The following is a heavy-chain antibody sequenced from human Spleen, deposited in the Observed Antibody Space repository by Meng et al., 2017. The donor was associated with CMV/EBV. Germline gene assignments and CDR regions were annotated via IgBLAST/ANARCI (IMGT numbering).Heavy chain of an antibody. V-gene: IGHV4-4*02. Sequence: SETLSLTCAVSGGSISSSNWWSWVRQPPGKGLEWIGEIYHSGSTNYNPSLKSRVTISVDKSKNQFSLKLSSVTAADTAVYYCARDSGSYYDYYYYYGMDVWGQGTTVTVSS. CDR3: ARDSGSYYDYYYYYGMDV. CDR1: GGSISSSNW. CDR2: IYHSGST. J-gene: IGHJ6*02. D-gene: IGHD1-26*01.